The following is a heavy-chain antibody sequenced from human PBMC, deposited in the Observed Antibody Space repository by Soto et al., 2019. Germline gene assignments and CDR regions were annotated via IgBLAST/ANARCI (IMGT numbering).Heavy chain of an antibody. CDR3: ARNYYYDSSGYYNCDY. Sequence: PGGSLRLSFAASGFTFSSYSINWGRQAPGKGVEWVSYISSSSSTIYYADSVKGRFTISRDNAKNSLYLQMNSLRDEDTAVYYCARNYYYDSSGYYNCDYWGQGTLVTVSS. CDR1: GFTFSSYS. CDR2: ISSSSSTI. V-gene: IGHV3-48*02. J-gene: IGHJ4*02. D-gene: IGHD3-22*01.